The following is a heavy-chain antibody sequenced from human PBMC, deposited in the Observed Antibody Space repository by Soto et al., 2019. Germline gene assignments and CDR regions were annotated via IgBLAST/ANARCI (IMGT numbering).Heavy chain of an antibody. CDR1: GFTVSSNY. CDR2: IYSGGST. J-gene: IGHJ4*02. V-gene: IGHV3-53*01. Sequence: EVQLVESGGGLIQPGGSLRLSCAASGFTVSSNYMSWVRQAPGKGLEWVSVIYSGGSTYYADSVKGRFTISRDNSKNTLYLQMNSLRAEDTAVYYCASEHYYDSSGYTVNYWGQGTLVTVSS. D-gene: IGHD3-22*01. CDR3: ASEHYYDSSGYTVNY.